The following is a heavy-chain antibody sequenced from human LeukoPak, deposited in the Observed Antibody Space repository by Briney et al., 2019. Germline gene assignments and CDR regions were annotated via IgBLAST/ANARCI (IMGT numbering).Heavy chain of an antibody. CDR1: GYTFTSYG. J-gene: IGHJ4*02. V-gene: IGHV1-2*02. CDR3: ATLRALFDY. Sequence: ASVKVSCKASGYTFTSYGISWVRQAPGQGLEWMGWINPNSGGTNYAQKFQGRVTMTRDTSISTAYMELSRLTSDDTAVYYCATLRALFDYWGQGTLVTVSS. CDR2: INPNSGGT.